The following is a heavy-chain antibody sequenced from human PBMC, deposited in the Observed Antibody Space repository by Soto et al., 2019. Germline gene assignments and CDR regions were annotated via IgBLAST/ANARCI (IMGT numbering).Heavy chain of an antibody. CDR1: GFTFSSYG. V-gene: IGHV3-33*01. D-gene: IGHD3-3*01. CDR2: IWYDGSNK. CDR3: ARENGFLEWLLSFRMDV. J-gene: IGHJ6*04. Sequence: GGSLRLSCAASGFTFSSYGMHWVRQAPGKGLEWVAVIWYDGSNKYYADSVKGRFTISRDNSKNTLYLQMNSLRAEDTAVYYCARENGFLEWLLSFRMDVWGKGTTVTVSS.